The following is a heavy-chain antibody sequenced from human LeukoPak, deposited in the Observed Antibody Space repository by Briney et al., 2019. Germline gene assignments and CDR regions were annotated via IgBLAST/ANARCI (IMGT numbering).Heavy chain of an antibody. J-gene: IGHJ6*02. D-gene: IGHD3-10*01. V-gene: IGHV3-33*01. CDR1: GFTFSSYG. Sequence: GRSLRLSCAASGFTFSSYGMHWVRQAPGKGLEWVAVIWCDGSNKYYADSVKGRFTISRDNSKNTLYLQMNSLRAEDTAVYYCARDRMVRGPYGMDVWGQGTTVTVSS. CDR3: ARDRMVRGPYGMDV. CDR2: IWCDGSNK.